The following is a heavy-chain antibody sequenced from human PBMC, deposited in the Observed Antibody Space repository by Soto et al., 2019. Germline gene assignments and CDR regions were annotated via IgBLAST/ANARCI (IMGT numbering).Heavy chain of an antibody. D-gene: IGHD3-3*01. CDR1: GFTFSNAW. Sequence: EVQLVESGGGLVKPGGSLRLSCAASGFTFSNAWMNWVRQAPGKGLEWVGRIKSKTDGGTTDYAAPVKGRFTISRDDSKNTLYLQMNRLKTEDTAVYYCTTDSYYDFWSGYLFGDYWGQGTLVTVSS. V-gene: IGHV3-15*07. CDR3: TTDSYYDFWSGYLFGDY. J-gene: IGHJ4*02. CDR2: IKSKTDGGTT.